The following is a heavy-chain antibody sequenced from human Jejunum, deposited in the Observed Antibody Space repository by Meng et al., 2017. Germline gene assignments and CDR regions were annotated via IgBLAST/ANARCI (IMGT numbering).Heavy chain of an antibody. CDR1: GGSVSRAGYQ. D-gene: IGHD1-26*01. CDR2: AST. V-gene: IGHV4-61*08. J-gene: IGHJ4*02. CDR3: ARDHMGSLDY. Sequence: QVHLQESGPGLGRPSGTLSLICTVSGGSVSRAGYQWGWIRQPPGKGLEWIGYASTNYNPSLKSRVTISLDTSRNQFSLSLSSVTAADTAVYYCARDHMGSLDYWGQGILVTVSS.